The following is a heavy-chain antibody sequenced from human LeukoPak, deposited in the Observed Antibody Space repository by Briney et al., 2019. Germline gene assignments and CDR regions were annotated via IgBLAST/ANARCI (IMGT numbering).Heavy chain of an antibody. J-gene: IGHJ4*02. CDR3: VRDDGGAGQNFDY. Sequence: GGFLRLPCAASGFPVSSYSMYWVRQAPGKGLEWVSYISSSSSTIYYADSVKGRFTISRDNAKNSLYPQMTSLRAEDTAVYYCVRDDGGAGQNFDYWGQGTLVTLSS. V-gene: IGHV3-48*01. CDR2: ISSSSSTI. CDR1: GFPVSSYS. D-gene: IGHD3-16*01.